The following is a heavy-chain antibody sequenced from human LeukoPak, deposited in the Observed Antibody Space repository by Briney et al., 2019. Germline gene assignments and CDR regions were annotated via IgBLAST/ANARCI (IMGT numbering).Heavy chain of an antibody. J-gene: IGHJ3*02. Sequence: GGSLRLSCAAPGFTVSSNYMNWVRQAPGKGLEWVSVIYSGGSTYYADSVKGRFTISRDNSKNTLYLQVNSLRAEDTAVYYCARWFGELRGAFDIWGQGTMVAVSS. CDR2: IYSGGST. CDR3: ARWFGELRGAFDI. D-gene: IGHD3-10*01. CDR1: GFTVSSNY. V-gene: IGHV3-66*01.